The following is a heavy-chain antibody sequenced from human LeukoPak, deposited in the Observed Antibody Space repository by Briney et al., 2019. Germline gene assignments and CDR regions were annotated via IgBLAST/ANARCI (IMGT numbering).Heavy chain of an antibody. CDR3: AKGKSAMVRGVIITYLVY. J-gene: IGHJ4*02. CDR2: ISGSGGST. CDR1: GFTFRSYA. V-gene: IGHV3-23*01. D-gene: IGHD3-10*01. Sequence: GGSLRLSCAASGFTFRSYAMSWVRQAPGKGLEWVSAISGSGGSTYYADSVKGRFTISRDNSKNTLYLQMNSLRAEDTAVYYCAKGKSAMVRGVIITYLVYWGQGTLVTVSS.